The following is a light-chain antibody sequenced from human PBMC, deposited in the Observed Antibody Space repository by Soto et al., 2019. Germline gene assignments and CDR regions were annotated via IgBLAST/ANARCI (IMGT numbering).Light chain of an antibody. J-gene: IGKJ2*01. CDR1: QSVSSY. V-gene: IGKV3-11*01. CDR3: QQRSNWPPYT. Sequence: EIVLTQSPATLSLSPGERATLSCRASQSVSSYLACYQQKPGQAPRLLIYDASNRATGITARFSGSGSATDFTLTISSLEPEDFVVYYCQQRSNWPPYTFGQGTKLEIK. CDR2: DAS.